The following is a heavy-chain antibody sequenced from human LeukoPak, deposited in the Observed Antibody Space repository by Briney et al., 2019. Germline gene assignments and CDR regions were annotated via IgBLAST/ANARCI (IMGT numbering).Heavy chain of an antibody. D-gene: IGHD4-23*01. V-gene: IGHV1-24*01. CDR3: ASLTAVVTTNSFDI. J-gene: IGHJ3*02. CDR2: IDPEGGET. CDR1: GYTLTEYS. Sequence: GGSVKVSCKVSGYTLTEYSMHWVRQAPGKGLEWVGGIDPEGGETNYAHTLQGRVTMTEDTSTDTAYMQLSSLRSEDTAVNYCASLTAVVTTNSFDIWGQGTMVTVSS.